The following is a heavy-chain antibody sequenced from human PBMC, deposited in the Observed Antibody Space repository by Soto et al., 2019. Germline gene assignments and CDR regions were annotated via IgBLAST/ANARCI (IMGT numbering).Heavy chain of an antibody. D-gene: IGHD3-16*01. CDR3: AHRPITFMASWFDP. CDR2: VYWDDDK. Sequence: QITLKESGPTLVKPAQTLTLTCTFSGFSLSTSGVAVGWLRQPPGKAPEWLALVYWDDDKRYSPSLKCRLTITKDTSKNQVVLTMTNMKPVDTATYYCAHRPITFMASWFDPWGQGIRVTVSS. V-gene: IGHV2-5*02. CDR1: GFSLSTSGVA. J-gene: IGHJ5*02.